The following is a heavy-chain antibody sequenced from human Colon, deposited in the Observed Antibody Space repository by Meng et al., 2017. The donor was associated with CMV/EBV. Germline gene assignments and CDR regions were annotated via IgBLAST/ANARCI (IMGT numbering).Heavy chain of an antibody. J-gene: IGHJ6*02. CDR1: GFTFDDYG. D-gene: IGHD3-3*01. Sequence: GGSLRLSCAASGFTFDDYGMSWVRQAPGKGLEWVSVIYAGGRSSYFADSVKGRFIISRDDSKNTLYMEMNSLRAEDTAVYYCAKGSLEWLYYGMDVWGQGTTVTVSS. V-gene: IGHV3-23*03. CDR2: IYAGGRSS. CDR3: AKGSLEWLYYGMDV.